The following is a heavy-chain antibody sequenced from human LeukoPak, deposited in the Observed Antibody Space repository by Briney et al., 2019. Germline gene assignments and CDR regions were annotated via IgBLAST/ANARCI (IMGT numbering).Heavy chain of an antibody. CDR3: ARHAGGSDY. V-gene: IGHV4-34*01. CDR2: INHSGST. D-gene: IGHD3-10*01. Sequence: SETLSLTCAVYGGSFSGHYWSWIRQPPGKGLEWIGEINHSGSTNYNPSLKSRVTISVDTSKNQFSLKLSSVTAADTAVYYCARHAGGSDYWGQGTLVTVSS. CDR1: GGSFSGHY. J-gene: IGHJ4*02.